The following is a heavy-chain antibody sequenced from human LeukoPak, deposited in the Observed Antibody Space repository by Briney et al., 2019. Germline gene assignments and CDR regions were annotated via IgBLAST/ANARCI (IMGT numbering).Heavy chain of an antibody. D-gene: IGHD5-18*01. J-gene: IGHJ4*02. Sequence: GGSLRLSCAASGFTLSENNVHWVRQAPGKGLEWVALISNDGNSKDYADSVKGRFTLSGDNSKDTLYLQMNSLRAEDTAVYYCAKVGYSYGSIFDYWGQGTLVTVSS. CDR1: GFTLSENN. CDR3: AKVGYSYGSIFDY. V-gene: IGHV3-30*18. CDR2: ISNDGNSK.